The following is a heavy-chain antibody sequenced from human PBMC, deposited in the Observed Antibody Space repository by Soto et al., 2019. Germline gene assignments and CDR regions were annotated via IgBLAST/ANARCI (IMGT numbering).Heavy chain of an antibody. CDR1: GFSLSTSGVG. CDR3: AHRQSHIYYDSSDYTWFDP. D-gene: IGHD3-22*01. Sequence: QITLKESGPTLVKPTQTLTLTCTFSGFSLSTSGVGVGWIRQPPGKALEWLALIYWDDDKPYSPSLKSRLTIHKDTSKNQVVLTMTNMDPVDTATYYCAHRQSHIYYDSSDYTWFDPWGQGTLVTVSS. CDR2: IYWDDDK. J-gene: IGHJ5*02. V-gene: IGHV2-5*02.